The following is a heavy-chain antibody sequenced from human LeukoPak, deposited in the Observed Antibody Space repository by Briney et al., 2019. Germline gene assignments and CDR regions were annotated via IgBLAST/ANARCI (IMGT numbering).Heavy chain of an antibody. D-gene: IGHD1-26*01. CDR3: ARLIVGATDFDY. Sequence: SETLSLTCAVYGGSFSGYYWSWIRQPPGKGLEWIGEINHSGRTSYNPSLKSRVTISVDTSKNQFSLKLSSVTAADTAVYYCARLIVGATDFDYWGQGTLVTVSS. CDR2: INHSGRT. CDR1: GGSFSGYY. J-gene: IGHJ4*02. V-gene: IGHV4-34*01.